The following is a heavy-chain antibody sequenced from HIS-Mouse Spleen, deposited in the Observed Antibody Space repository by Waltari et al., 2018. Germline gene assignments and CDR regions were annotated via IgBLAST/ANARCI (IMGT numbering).Heavy chain of an antibody. Sequence: QVQLVQSGAEVKKPGASVKVSCKASGYTFTGYYMHWVRQAPGQGLEWMGWINPNSGGTNYAQKLQGRVTMTRDTSISTAYMELSRLRSDDTAVYYCAREIPYSSSWYDWYFDLWGRGTLVTVSS. D-gene: IGHD6-13*01. CDR1: GYTFTGYY. CDR3: AREIPYSSSWYDWYFDL. CDR2: INPNSGGT. J-gene: IGHJ2*01. V-gene: IGHV1-2*02.